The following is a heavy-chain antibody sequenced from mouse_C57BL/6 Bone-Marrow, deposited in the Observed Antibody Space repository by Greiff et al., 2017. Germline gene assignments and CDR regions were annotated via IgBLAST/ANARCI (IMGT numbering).Heavy chain of an antibody. Sequence: VQLQQSGAELARPGASVKLSCKASGYTFTSYGISWVKQRTGQGLEWIGEIYPRSGNTYYNEKFKGKATLTADKSSSTAYMELRGLTSEDSAVYFCARQLFYAMDYWGQGTSVTVSS. V-gene: IGHV1-81*01. J-gene: IGHJ4*01. D-gene: IGHD3-1*01. CDR2: IYPRSGNT. CDR1: GYTFTSYG. CDR3: ARQLFYAMDY.